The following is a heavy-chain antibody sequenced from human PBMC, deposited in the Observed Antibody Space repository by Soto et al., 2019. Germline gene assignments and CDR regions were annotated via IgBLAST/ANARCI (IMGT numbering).Heavy chain of an antibody. CDR1: GGSIGNSRYY. V-gene: IGHV4-39*01. D-gene: IGHD3-22*01. J-gene: IGHJ5*02. CDR3: ARDYYDSSDYTTNWFDP. Sequence: LSLTCTVSGGSIGNSRYYWAWIRQPPGKGLEWIGSIYHTGNTYYNPSLRSRVTISVDTSKNQFSLKLTSVTAADTAVYYCARDYYDSSDYTTNWFDPWGQGTLVTSPQ. CDR2: IYHTGNT.